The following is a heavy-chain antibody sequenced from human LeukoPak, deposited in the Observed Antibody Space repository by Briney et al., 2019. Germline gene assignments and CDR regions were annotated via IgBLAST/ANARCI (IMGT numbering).Heavy chain of an antibody. CDR1: GGSISSGGYY. CDR3: AREYCSSTSCYGPEVFNWFDP. CDR2: IYYSGST. Sequence: SETLSLTCTVSGGSISSGGYYWSWIRQHPGTGLEWIGYIYYSGSTYYNPSLKSRVTISVDTSKNQFSLKLSSVTAADTAVYYCAREYCSSTSCYGPEVFNWFDPWGQGTLVTVSS. J-gene: IGHJ5*02. V-gene: IGHV4-31*03. D-gene: IGHD2-2*01.